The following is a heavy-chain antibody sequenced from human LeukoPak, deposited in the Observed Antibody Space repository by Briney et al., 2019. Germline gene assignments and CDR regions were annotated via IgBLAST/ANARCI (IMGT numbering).Heavy chain of an antibody. J-gene: IGHJ4*02. CDR2: INSDGSST. CDR1: GFTFSSYW. Sequence: QPGGSLRLSCAASGFTFSSYWMHWVRHAPGKGLVWVSRINSDGSSTSYADSVKGRFTISRDNAKNTLYLQMNSLRAEDTAVYYCARDGWGYCSGGSCYSLTDYWGQGTLVTVSS. CDR3: ARDGWGYCSGGSCYSLTDY. D-gene: IGHD2-15*01. V-gene: IGHV3-74*01.